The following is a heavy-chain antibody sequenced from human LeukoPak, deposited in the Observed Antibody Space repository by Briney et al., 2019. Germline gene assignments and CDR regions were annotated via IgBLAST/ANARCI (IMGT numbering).Heavy chain of an antibody. CDR3: ARVGLYYDSSGYYHYFDY. CDR1: GGSISSGDYY. CDR2: IYYSGST. D-gene: IGHD3-22*01. V-gene: IGHV4-30-4*08. Sequence: SETLSLTCTVSGGSISSGDYYWSWIRQPPGKGLEWIGYIYYSGSTYYNPSLKSRVTISVDTSKNQFSLKLSSVTAADTAVYYCARVGLYYDSSGYYHYFDYWGQGTLVTVSS. J-gene: IGHJ4*02.